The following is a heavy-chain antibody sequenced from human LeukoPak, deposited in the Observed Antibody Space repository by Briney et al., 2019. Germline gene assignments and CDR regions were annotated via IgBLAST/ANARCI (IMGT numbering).Heavy chain of an antibody. CDR2: ISGSASTI. Sequence: GGSLRLSCAASGFTFSDYYMSWIRQAPGKGLEWVSYISGSASTIYYADSVKGRFTISRDNAKNSLYLQMNSLTAEDTAVYYCARETTYYDFWSGYYDGNNWFDPWGQGTLVTVSS. J-gene: IGHJ5*02. V-gene: IGHV3-11*01. CDR1: GFTFSDYY. D-gene: IGHD3-3*01. CDR3: ARETTYYDFWSGYYDGNNWFDP.